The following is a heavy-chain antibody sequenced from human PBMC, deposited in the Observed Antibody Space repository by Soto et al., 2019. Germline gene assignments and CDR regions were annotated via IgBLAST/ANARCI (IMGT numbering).Heavy chain of an antibody. J-gene: IGHJ4*02. CDR1: GFTFNNYD. CDR2: ISSNGGTT. Sequence: EVPLAESGGNMVQPGGSLRLSCVASGFTFNNYDMHWVRQAPGKGLEYVSSISSNGGTTYYGNSVKGRFTISRDNSKNTLYLQMGSLRPEDMAVYYCVRRVSGNYDYWGQGNVVTVSS. D-gene: IGHD1-7*01. CDR3: VRRVSGNYDY. V-gene: IGHV3-64*01.